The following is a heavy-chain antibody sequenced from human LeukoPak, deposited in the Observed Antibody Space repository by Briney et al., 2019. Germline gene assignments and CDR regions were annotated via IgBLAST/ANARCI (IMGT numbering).Heavy chain of an antibody. CDR1: GFTFSSYA. J-gene: IGHJ4*02. CDR3: AKEVTIGTRGLYFDY. V-gene: IGHV3-30-3*01. Sequence: GGSLRLSCAASGFTFSSYAMHWVRQAPGKGLEWVAVFSYDGSNKYYADSVRGRFTISRDNSKNTLYLQMNSLRAEDTAVYYCAKEVTIGTRGLYFDYWGQGTLVTVSS. CDR2: FSYDGSNK. D-gene: IGHD3-9*01.